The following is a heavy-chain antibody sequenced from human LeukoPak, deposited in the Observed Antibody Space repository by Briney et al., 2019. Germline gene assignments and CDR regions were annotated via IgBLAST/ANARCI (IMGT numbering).Heavy chain of an antibody. D-gene: IGHD4-23*01. Sequence: GGSLRLSCAASGFTFSSYAMSWVRQAPGKGLEWLSVIRGSGDNTYYADSVKGRFTISRDNSKSTLYLQMDSLRAEDTAIYYCARGIGGPDYWGRGTLVTVSS. CDR1: GFTFSSYA. V-gene: IGHV3-23*01. J-gene: IGHJ4*02. CDR3: ARGIGGPDY. CDR2: IRGSGDNT.